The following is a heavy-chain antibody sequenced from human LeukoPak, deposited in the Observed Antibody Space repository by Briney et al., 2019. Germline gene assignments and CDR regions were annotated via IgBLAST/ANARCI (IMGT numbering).Heavy chain of an antibody. CDR1: GGTFSSYA. V-gene: IGHV1-69*04. CDR2: IIPILGIA. D-gene: IGHD6-13*01. J-gene: IGHJ1*01. Sequence: GSSVKVSCKASGGTFSSYAISWVRQAPGQGLEWMGRIIPILGIANYAQKFQGRVTITAGKSTSTAYMELSSLRSEDTAVYYCARDPGVAAGLQHWGQGTLVTVSS. CDR3: ARDPGVAAGLQH.